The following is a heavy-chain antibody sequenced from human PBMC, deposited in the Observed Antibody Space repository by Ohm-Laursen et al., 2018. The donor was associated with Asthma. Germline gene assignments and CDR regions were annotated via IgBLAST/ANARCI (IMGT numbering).Heavy chain of an antibody. CDR3: AKDWGVPHYAFDI. Sequence: SLRLSCAASGFSFSNFGMFWVRQAPGKGLERVAFISYVGSTKYYADSVQGRFTISRDNSKDTLYLQMNSLRADDTAVYYCAKDWGVPHYAFDIWGQGSLVTVSS. V-gene: IGHV3-30*18. J-gene: IGHJ3*02. CDR1: GFSFSNFG. CDR2: ISYVGSTK. D-gene: IGHD3-16*01.